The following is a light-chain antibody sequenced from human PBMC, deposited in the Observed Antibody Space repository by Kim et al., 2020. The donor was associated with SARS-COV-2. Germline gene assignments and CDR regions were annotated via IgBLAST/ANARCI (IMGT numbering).Light chain of an antibody. CDR1: QSISSW. V-gene: IGKV1-5*03. J-gene: IGKJ1*01. CDR2: KAS. CDR3: QQYNSYSPT. Sequence: ASVGDRVTISCRARQSISSWLAWYQQKPGKAPKLLIYKASSLESGVPSRLSGIGSGTEFTLTISSLQPDDFATYYCQQYNSYSPTFGQGTKVDIK.